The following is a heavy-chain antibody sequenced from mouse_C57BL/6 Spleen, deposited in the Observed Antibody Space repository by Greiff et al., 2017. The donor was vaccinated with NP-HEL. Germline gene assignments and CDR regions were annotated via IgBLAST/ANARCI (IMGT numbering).Heavy chain of an antibody. CDR3: ARRGYSNFFAY. CDR2: IYPSDSET. V-gene: IGHV1-61*01. D-gene: IGHD2-5*01. J-gene: IGHJ3*01. CDR1: GYTFTSYW. Sequence: QVQLQQPGAELVRPGSSVKLSCKASGYTFTSYWMDWVKQRPGQGLEWIGNIYPSDSETHYNQKFKDKATLTVDKSSSTAYMQLSSLTSEDSAVYYGARRGYSNFFAYWGQGTLVTVSA.